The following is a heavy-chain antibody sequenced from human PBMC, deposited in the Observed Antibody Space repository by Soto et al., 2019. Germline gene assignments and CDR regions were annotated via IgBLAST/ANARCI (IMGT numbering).Heavy chain of an antibody. CDR3: AKARGASTAYDFGY. J-gene: IGHJ4*02. CDR1: GLTFRRCA. Sequence: GGSLRLSCAASGLTFRRCAMSWVRQAPGLGLEWVSTISGGGGGTYYADSVKCRFTISRDNSKHTLYLQMNSLRAEDTAVYYCAKARGASTAYDFGYWGQGIPVTVSS. D-gene: IGHD3-3*01. CDR2: ISGGGGGT. V-gene: IGHV3-23*01.